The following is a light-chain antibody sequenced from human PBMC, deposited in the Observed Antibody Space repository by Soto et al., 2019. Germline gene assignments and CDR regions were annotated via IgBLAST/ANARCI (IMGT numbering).Light chain of an antibody. CDR1: QGIDNY. V-gene: IGKV1-16*01. CDR3: QQVKSYPIT. Sequence: DIQMTQSPSSLSASVGDRVTITCRASQGIDNYLLRLQQKPGKAPKSLIYGAFKLQSGVPARFSGSRSGTDFILTISSLQPEDFATYYCQQVKSYPITFGQGTRLEMK. CDR2: GAF. J-gene: IGKJ5*01.